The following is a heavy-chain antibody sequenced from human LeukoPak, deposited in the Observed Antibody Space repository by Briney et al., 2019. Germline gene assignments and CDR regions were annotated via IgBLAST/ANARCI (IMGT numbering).Heavy chain of an antibody. CDR3: ARGDFWSGYYTGMSDY. D-gene: IGHD3-3*01. CDR1: GYTFTSYG. Sequence: GASVTVSCTASGYTFTSYGISWVRQAPGQGLEWMGWISVYNGNTNYAQKLQGRVTMTTDTSTSTAYMELRSLRSDDTAVYYCARGDFWSGYYTGMSDYWGQGTLVTVSS. J-gene: IGHJ4*02. CDR2: ISVYNGNT. V-gene: IGHV1-18*01.